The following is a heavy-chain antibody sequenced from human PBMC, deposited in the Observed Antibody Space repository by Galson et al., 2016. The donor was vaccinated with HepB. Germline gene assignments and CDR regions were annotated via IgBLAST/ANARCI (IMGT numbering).Heavy chain of an antibody. V-gene: IGHV3-21*04. CDR3: AKAVGGSSVSLPDY. Sequence: SLRLSCAASGYTFSYYSMNWVRQAPGKGLEWVSSISSSSSDKYYADSAKGRFTISRENSYNTLNSQMKSLRPDDTAVYYCAKAVGGSSVSLPDYWGQGALVTVSS. CDR1: GYTFSYYS. CDR2: ISSSSSDK. D-gene: IGHD1-26*01. J-gene: IGHJ4*02.